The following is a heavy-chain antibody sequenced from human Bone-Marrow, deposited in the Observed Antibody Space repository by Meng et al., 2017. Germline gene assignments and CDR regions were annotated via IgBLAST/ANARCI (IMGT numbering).Heavy chain of an antibody. J-gene: IGHJ4*02. CDR1: GYTFPDYW. CDR3: ARDEDISAAGKLFGDY. V-gene: IGHV1-2*05. CDR2: INPKSGDT. Sequence: QGRVGQSGAEVKKPGASVKVACKASGYTFPDYWLHWVRRAPGQGLEWMGRINPKSGDTNYAQRFQGRVTMTGDTSISTAYMELSGLRSDDTVMYYCARDEDISAAGKLFGDYWGQGTLVTVSS. D-gene: IGHD6-13*01.